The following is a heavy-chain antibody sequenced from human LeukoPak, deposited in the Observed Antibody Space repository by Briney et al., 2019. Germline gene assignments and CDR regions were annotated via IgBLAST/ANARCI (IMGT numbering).Heavy chain of an antibody. CDR2: ISAYNGNT. Sequence: ASVKVSCKASGYTFTSYGISWVRQAPGQGLEWMGWISAYNGNTNYAQKLQGRVTMTTDTSTSTAYMELRSLRSDDTAVYYCARGTDYDILTGFFPFDYWGQGTLVTVSS. V-gene: IGHV1-18*01. CDR3: ARGTDYDILTGFFPFDY. J-gene: IGHJ4*02. CDR1: GYTFTSYG. D-gene: IGHD3-9*01.